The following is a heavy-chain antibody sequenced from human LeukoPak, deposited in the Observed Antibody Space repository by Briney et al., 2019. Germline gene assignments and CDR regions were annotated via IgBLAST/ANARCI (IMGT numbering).Heavy chain of an antibody. CDR2: INSDGSST. V-gene: IGHV3-74*01. CDR3: AKSFRGYSWEFDY. J-gene: IGHJ4*02. Sequence: GGSLRLSCAASGFTFSSYWMHWVRQAPGKGLVWVSRINSDGSSTSYADSVKGRFTISRDNAKNTLYLQMNSLRAEDTAVYYCAKSFRGYSWEFDYWGQGTLVTVSS. D-gene: IGHD5-18*01. CDR1: GFTFSSYW.